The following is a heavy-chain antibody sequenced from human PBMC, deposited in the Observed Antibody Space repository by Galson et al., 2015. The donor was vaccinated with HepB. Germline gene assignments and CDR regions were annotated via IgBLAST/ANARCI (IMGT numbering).Heavy chain of an antibody. CDR1: GFTFSDAW. CDR3: TTLGWTGKNIWLAP. V-gene: IGHV3-15*07. J-gene: IGHJ5*02. Sequence: SLRLSCAASGFTFSDAWMNWVRQVPGKGLEWVGRIKSKGDGGTIDYAAPVRGRFTISRDDSKNTLYLQMNSLKTEDTAVYYCTTLGWTGKNIWLAPWGQGTLVTVSS. D-gene: IGHD3-3*01. CDR2: IKSKGDGGTI.